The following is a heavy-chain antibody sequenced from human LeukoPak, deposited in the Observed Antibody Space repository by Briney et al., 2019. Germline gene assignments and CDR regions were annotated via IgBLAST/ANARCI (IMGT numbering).Heavy chain of an antibody. Sequence: GGSLRLSCEASGSTLSNYLSTWVRQAPGKGLEWVANIKPDGRDKYYLPSGMGRFTISRDRTKNSLYLQMNSLRAEDTAVYYCATMASNVFEYWGQGNLVTVSS. CDR3: ATMASNVFEY. D-gene: IGHD5-24*01. J-gene: IGHJ4*02. CDR2: IKPDGRDK. CDR1: GSTLSNYL. V-gene: IGHV3-7*03.